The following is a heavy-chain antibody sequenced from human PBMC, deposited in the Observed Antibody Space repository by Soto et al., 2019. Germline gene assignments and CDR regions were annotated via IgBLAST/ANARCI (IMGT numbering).Heavy chain of an antibody. D-gene: IGHD3-9*01. Sequence: GGSLRLSCAASGFTFSSYGMHWVRQAPGKGLEWVAVIWYDGSNKYYADTVKGRFTISRDNSKNTLNLQMNSLRAEDTAVYYWARVWSFFDILETAPVDYYYMDVWGKGTTVTVSS. J-gene: IGHJ6*03. V-gene: IGHV3-33*01. CDR2: IWYDGSNK. CDR3: ARVWSFFDILETAPVDYYYMDV. CDR1: GFTFSSYG.